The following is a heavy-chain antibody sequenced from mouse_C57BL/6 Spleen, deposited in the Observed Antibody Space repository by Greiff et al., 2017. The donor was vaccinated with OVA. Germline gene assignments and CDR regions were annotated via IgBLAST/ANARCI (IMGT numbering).Heavy chain of an antibody. Sequence: QVQLQQPGAELVRPGSSVKLSCKASGYTFTSYWMGWVKQRPGQGLEWIGNIYPSDSETHYNQKFKDKATLTVDKSSSTAYMQLSSLTSEDSAVYYCATSYGSSYIDYWGQGTTLTVSS. CDR1: GYTFTSYW. J-gene: IGHJ2*01. D-gene: IGHD1-1*01. V-gene: IGHV1-61*01. CDR2: IYPSDSET. CDR3: ATSYGSSYIDY.